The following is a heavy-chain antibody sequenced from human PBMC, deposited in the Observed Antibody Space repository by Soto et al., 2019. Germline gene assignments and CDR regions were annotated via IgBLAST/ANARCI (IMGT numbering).Heavy chain of an antibody. V-gene: IGHV4-61*05. CDR2: IYYSGST. CDR1: GGSISSSSYY. Sequence: TSETLSLTCTVSGGSISSSSYYWGWIRQPPGKGLEWIGYIYYSGSTNYNPSLKSRVTVSVDTSKNQFSLELTSVTAADTAVYYCARAQRVGYYYYYGMDVWGQGTTVTVSS. CDR3: ARAQRVGYYYYYGMDV. D-gene: IGHD6-25*01. J-gene: IGHJ6*02.